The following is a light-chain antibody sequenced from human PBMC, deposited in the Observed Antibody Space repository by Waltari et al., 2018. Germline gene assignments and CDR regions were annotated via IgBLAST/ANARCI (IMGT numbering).Light chain of an antibody. CDR1: QSVSGY. CDR3: QQRSSWPFT. CDR2: DAS. J-gene: IGKJ5*01. Sequence: EIGLTQSPATLSLSPGERATLSCRAGQSVSGYLAWYQQKPGQAPRLLIDDASHRATGIPARFSGSGSGTDFTLTISSLEPEDFAVYYCQQRSSWPFTFGQGTRLEIK. V-gene: IGKV3-11*01.